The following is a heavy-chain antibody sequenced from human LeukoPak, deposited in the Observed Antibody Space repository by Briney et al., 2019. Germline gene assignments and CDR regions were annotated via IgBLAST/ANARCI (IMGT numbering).Heavy chain of an antibody. CDR1: GLTFVDYY. J-gene: IGHJ4*02. V-gene: IGHV3-11*01. CDR2: ISSSGSTI. D-gene: IGHD6-19*01. Sequence: GGSLGLSFAAFGLTFVDYYMSWIGQAPGKGLDWVSYISSSGSTIYYADSVKGRFTISGDNAKNSLYLQMNSLRAEDTAVYYCARDRIGGIAVALRPYWGQGTLVTVSS. CDR3: ARDRIGGIAVALRPY.